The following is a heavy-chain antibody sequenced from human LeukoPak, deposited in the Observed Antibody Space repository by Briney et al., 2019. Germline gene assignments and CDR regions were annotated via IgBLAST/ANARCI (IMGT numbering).Heavy chain of an antibody. D-gene: IGHD3-16*01. Sequence: GGSLRLSCAASGFTFSFSNYAITWVRQAPGKGLEWVSGITGSGDSTYYADSVKGRFAISRDNSKNTLYLQMNSLRVEDTAVYYCAKWGLDYWGQGTLVTVSS. CDR2: ITGSGDST. V-gene: IGHV3-23*01. J-gene: IGHJ4*02. CDR1: GFTFSFSNYA. CDR3: AKWGLDY.